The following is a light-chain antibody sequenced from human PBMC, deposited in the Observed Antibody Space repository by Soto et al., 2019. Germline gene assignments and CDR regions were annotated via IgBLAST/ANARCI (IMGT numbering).Light chain of an antibody. CDR2: GAS. V-gene: IGKV3-20*01. Sequence: EIVLTQSPGTLSLSPGERATLSCRASQSVSSNYLAWYQQKPGQAPRLLIYGASSRATGITDRFSGSGSGTNFPPPNNKTGPGDFAVDYRPQQGWSPSYTFGQGTKLEIQ. J-gene: IGKJ2*01. CDR1: QSVSSNY. CDR3: PQQGWSPSYT.